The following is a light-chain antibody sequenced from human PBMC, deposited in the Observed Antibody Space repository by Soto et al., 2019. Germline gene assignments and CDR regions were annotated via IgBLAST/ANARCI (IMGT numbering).Light chain of an antibody. CDR1: QSVSSY. CDR3: QQYGTSEII. CDR2: DAS. Sequence: EIVLTQSPDTLSLSPGERATLSCRASQSVSSYLAWYQQKPGQAPRLLIYDASNRATGIPARFSGSGSGTDFTLTISRLEPEGFAVFYCQQYGTSEIIFGQGTRLEIK. J-gene: IGKJ5*01. V-gene: IGKV3-11*01.